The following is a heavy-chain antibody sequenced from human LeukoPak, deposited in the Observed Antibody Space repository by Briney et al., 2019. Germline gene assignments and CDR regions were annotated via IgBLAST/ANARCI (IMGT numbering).Heavy chain of an antibody. CDR1: GITFSSYW. J-gene: IGHJ4*02. Sequence: PGGSLRLSCAASGITFSSYWMSWVRQAPGKGLEWVANIKQDGSEKYYVDSVKGRFTISRDNAKNSLYLQMNSLRAEDTAVYYCARVAQAERRQLVGVDYFDYWGQGTLVTVSS. CDR2: IKQDGSEK. D-gene: IGHD6-6*01. V-gene: IGHV3-7*01. CDR3: ARVAQAERRQLVGVDYFDY.